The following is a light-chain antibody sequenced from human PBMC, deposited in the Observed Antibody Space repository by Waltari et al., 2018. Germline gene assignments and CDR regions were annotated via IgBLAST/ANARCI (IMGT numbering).Light chain of an antibody. Sequence: QSALTQPASVSGSPGQSITISCIGTSSDIGRYNYVSWYQQHPGKGPKLILYEVDNRPSGVSDRFSGSNSGNTASLTISGLQTDDEANYYCSSYTTSSTWVFGGGTQLTVL. CDR1: SSDIGRYNY. CDR3: SSYTTSSTWV. J-gene: IGLJ3*02. V-gene: IGLV2-14*03. CDR2: EVD.